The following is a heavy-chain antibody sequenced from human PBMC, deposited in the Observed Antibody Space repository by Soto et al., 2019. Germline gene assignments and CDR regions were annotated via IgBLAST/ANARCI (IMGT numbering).Heavy chain of an antibody. CDR3: ARYCSGGSCYFATTTNYFDY. CDR2: ITGGGGGRT. D-gene: IGHD2-15*01. CDR1: GLTFTNYA. V-gene: IGHV3-23*01. J-gene: IGHJ4*02. Sequence: GGSLRLSCAASGLTFTNYAMNWVRQAPGKGLEWVSTITGGGGGRTNNADSVKGRFTISRDNSKNTLYLQMNSLRAEDTAVYYCARYCSGGSCYFATTTNYFDYWGQGTLVTVSS.